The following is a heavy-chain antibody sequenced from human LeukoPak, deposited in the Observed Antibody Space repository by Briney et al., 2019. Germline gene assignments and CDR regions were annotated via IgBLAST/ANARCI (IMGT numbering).Heavy chain of an antibody. CDR2: ISSTGSAI. CDR3: ARDDRDSNSWPLDY. D-gene: IGHD6-13*01. V-gene: IGHV3-48*04. Sequence: GGSLRLSCAASGFTFSSYNMNWVRQAPGKGLEWVSYISSTGSAIYYADSVKGRFTISRDNAKNSLYLQMNSLRAEDTAVYYCARDDRDSNSWPLDYWGQGTLVTVSS. J-gene: IGHJ4*02. CDR1: GFTFSSYN.